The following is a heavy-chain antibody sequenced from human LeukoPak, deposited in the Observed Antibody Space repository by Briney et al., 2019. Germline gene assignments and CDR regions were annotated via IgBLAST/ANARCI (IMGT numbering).Heavy chain of an antibody. CDR2: INPNSGGT. CDR3: AREVEAAGTGHDAFDI. D-gene: IGHD6-13*01. V-gene: IGHV1-2*02. J-gene: IGHJ3*02. CDR1: GYTFTCYY. Sequence: ASVKVSCKASGYTFTCYYIHWVRQPPGQGLEWMGWINPNSGGTNYAHKFQGRLTMTRDTSISTAYMERSRLRSDDTAVYYCAREVEAAGTGHDAFDIWGQGTMVTVSS.